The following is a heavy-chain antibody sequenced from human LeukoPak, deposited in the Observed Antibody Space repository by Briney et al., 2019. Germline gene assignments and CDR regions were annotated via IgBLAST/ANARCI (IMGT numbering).Heavy chain of an antibody. D-gene: IGHD5-18*01. Sequence: PGGSLRLSCAAPGFTFSSYWMSWVRQAPGKGLEWVANIKQDGSEKYYVDSVKGRFTISRDNAKNSLYLQMNSLRAEDTAVYYCARESGYSYGGLFDYWGQGTLVTVSS. CDR2: IKQDGSEK. V-gene: IGHV3-7*01. CDR1: GFTFSSYW. J-gene: IGHJ4*02. CDR3: ARESGYSYGGLFDY.